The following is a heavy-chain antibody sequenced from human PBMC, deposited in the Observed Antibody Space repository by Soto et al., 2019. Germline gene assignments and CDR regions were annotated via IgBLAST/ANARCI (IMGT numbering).Heavy chain of an antibody. D-gene: IGHD1-1*01. J-gene: IGHJ4*02. V-gene: IGHV3-23*01. CDR2: LLRSGSSA. Sequence: VGSLRLSCASSVFTFRNYAMTCARHAPGKWLEWVSSLLRSGSSAYYADSVRGRFTISSDTSANSLYLQMDNLRAEDTAIYYCAKAGISGEGIWLMDCGGQVSQVTVCS. CDR3: AKAGISGEGIWLMDC. CDR1: VFTFRNYA.